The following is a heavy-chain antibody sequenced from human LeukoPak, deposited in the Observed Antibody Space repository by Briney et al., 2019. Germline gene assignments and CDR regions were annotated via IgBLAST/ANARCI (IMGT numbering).Heavy chain of an antibody. CDR3: ARDGGGVSSWVSH. V-gene: IGHV5-51*01. J-gene: IGHJ4*02. D-gene: IGHD2-8*02. Sequence: GASLQISCKGSGYIFTSYWIGWVRQLPGKGLEWRGISYPGDSDTRYSPSFQGQVTISVEKSISTAYLQWSSLKASDSAMYYCARDGGGVSSWVSHWGQGTLVTVSS. CDR2: SYPGDSDT. CDR1: GYIFTSYW.